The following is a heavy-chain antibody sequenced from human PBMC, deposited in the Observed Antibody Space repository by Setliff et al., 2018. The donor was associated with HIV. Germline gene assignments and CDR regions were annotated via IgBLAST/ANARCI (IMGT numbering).Heavy chain of an antibody. V-gene: IGHV3-30*04. CDR2: ISDDGSAK. CDR3: VRDDSNGPNSLDP. Sequence: GGSLRLSCAASGFNFDNHAMHWVRQAPGKGPECVAVISDDGSAKYYGDSVKGRFTISRDNSKDTLYLDLNSLRSEDTAVYYCVRDDSNGPNSLDPWGQGTLVTVSS. J-gene: IGHJ5*02. D-gene: IGHD2-8*01. CDR1: GFNFDNHA.